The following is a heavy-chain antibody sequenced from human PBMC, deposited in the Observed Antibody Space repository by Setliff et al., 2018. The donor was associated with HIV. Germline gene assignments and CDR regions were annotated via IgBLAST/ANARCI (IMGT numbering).Heavy chain of an antibody. CDR3: ARALEPPSIQLWPSGFDY. V-gene: IGHV1-46*01. CDR2: INPSGSST. J-gene: IGHJ4*02. Sequence: ASVKVSCKASGYTFTSYYIHWVRQVPGQGLEWMGIINPSGSSTSYAQKFQGRVTMTRDTSTSTVYMELSTLRSEDTAVYYCARALEPPSIQLWPSGFDYWGQGTLVTVSS. D-gene: IGHD5-18*01. CDR1: GYTFTSYY.